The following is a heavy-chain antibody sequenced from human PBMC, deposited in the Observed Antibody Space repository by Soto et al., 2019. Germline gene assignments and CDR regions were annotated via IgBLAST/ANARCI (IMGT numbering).Heavy chain of an antibody. CDR2: ISYDGSNK. CDR3: ARSPGIAAAGPMDV. D-gene: IGHD6-13*01. V-gene: IGHV3-30-3*01. CDR1: GFTFSSYA. J-gene: IGHJ6*02. Sequence: QVQLVESGGGVVQPGRSLRLSCAASGFTFSSYAMHWVRQAPGKGLEWVAVISYDGSNKYYADSVKGRFTISRDNSKNTLYLQMNSLRAEDTAVYYCARSPGIAAAGPMDVWGQGTTVTVSS.